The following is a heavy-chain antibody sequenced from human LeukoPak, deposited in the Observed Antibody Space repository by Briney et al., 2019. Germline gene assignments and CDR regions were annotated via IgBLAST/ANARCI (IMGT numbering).Heavy chain of an antibody. V-gene: IGHV4-59*01. Sequence: SETLSLTCTVSGGSISSYYWSWIRQPPGKGLEWIGYIYYSGNTNYNPSLKSRVTISVDTSKNQFSLNLSSVTAADTAVYYCARSGGYVLYFDYWGQGAPVTVSS. CDR2: IYYSGNT. D-gene: IGHD5-12*01. J-gene: IGHJ4*02. CDR3: ARSGGYVLYFDY. CDR1: GGSISSYY.